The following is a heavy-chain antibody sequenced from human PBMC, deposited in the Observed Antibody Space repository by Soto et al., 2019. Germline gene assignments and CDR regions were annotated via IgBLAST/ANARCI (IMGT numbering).Heavy chain of an antibody. CDR1: GYTFTSYG. D-gene: IGHD2-2*01. CDR3: ARGPRYCSSTSCFSGVNWFDP. J-gene: IGHJ5*02. CDR2: ISSYNGNT. V-gene: IGHV1-18*04. Sequence: ASVKVSCKASGYTFTSYGISWVRQAPGQGLEWMGWISSYNGNTNYAQKVQGRVTMTTDTSTSTTYMELRSLRSDDTAVYYCARGPRYCSSTSCFSGVNWFDPWGQGTLATVSS.